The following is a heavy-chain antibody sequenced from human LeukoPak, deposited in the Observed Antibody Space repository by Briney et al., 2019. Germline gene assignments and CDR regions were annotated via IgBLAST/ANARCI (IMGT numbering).Heavy chain of an antibody. CDR2: INHSGST. J-gene: IGHJ4*02. Sequence: SETLSLTCAVYGGSFSGYYWSWIRQPPGKGLEWIGEINHSGSTNYDPSLKSRVTISVDTSKNQFSLKLSSVTAADTAVYYCARSNLRFLEWLLHYWGQGTLVTVSS. D-gene: IGHD3-3*01. CDR3: ARSNLRFLEWLLHY. CDR1: GGSFSGYY. V-gene: IGHV4-34*01.